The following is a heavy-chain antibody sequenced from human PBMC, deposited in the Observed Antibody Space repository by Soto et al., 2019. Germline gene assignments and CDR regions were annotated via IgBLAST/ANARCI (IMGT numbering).Heavy chain of an antibody. D-gene: IGHD3-10*01. J-gene: IGHJ4*02. CDR3: ARDFPSFHYYGSGMVAY. CDR2: INSDGSST. Sequence: AGGSLRLSCAASGFTFSSYWMHWVRQAPGKGLVWVSRINSDGSSTSYADSVKGRFTISRDNAKNTLYLQMNSLRAEDTAVYYCARDFPSFHYYGSGMVAYWGQGTLVTVSS. CDR1: GFTFSSYW. V-gene: IGHV3-74*01.